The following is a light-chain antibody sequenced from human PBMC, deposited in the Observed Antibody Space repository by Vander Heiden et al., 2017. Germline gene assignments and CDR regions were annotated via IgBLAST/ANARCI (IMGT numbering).Light chain of an antibody. V-gene: IGLV3-1*01. CDR2: QDS. J-gene: IGLJ2*01. CDR3: QEWDSRTWV. Sequence: SYELTQPPSVSVSPGQTASITCSGDKLGDKYACWYQQKPGQSPVLGSYQDSKRPSGIPERFYGPNSGNKDNLNISGTQAMEESYEYCQEWDSRTWVFGGGTKLTVL. CDR1: KLGDKY.